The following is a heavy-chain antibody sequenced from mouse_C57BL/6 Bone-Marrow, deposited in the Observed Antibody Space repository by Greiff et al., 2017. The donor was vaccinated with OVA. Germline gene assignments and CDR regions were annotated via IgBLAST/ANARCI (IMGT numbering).Heavy chain of an antibody. Sequence: EVKLMESGGGLVQPGGSLKLSCAASGFTFSDYYMYWVRQTPEKRLEWVAYISNGGGSTYYPDTVKGRFTISRDNAKNTLYLQMSRLKSEDTAMYYGARHDGATVVGYFDVWGTGTTVTVSS. CDR2: ISNGGGST. D-gene: IGHD1-1*01. J-gene: IGHJ1*03. V-gene: IGHV5-12*01. CDR1: GFTFSDYY. CDR3: ARHDGATVVGYFDV.